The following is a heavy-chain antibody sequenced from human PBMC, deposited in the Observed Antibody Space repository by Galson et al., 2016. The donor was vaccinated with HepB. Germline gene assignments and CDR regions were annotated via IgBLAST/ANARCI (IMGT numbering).Heavy chain of an antibody. CDR2: ISGSGGTT. CDR3: AKPVGIGYDWYYYYAMDV. Sequence: SLRLSCAASGFTFSSYAMTWVRQAPGKGLEWVAAISGSGGTTYYADSVKGRFTIPRDNSKNTLYLQMNSLRAEDTAVYHCAKPVGIGYDWYYYYAMDVWGTGTTVTVSS. D-gene: IGHD5-12*01. J-gene: IGHJ6*04. V-gene: IGHV3-23*01. CDR1: GFTFSSYA.